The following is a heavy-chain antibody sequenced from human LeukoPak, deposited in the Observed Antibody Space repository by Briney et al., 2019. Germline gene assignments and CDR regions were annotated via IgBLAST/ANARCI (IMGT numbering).Heavy chain of an antibody. CDR2: ISGSGGST. CDR1: GFTFSSYA. J-gene: IGHJ4*02. Sequence: GGSLRLSCAASGFTFSSYAMSWVRQAPGKGLEWVSAISGSGGSTYYADSVKGRFTISRDNSKTTLYLQMNSLRAEDTAVYYCAKAPYGSGGRRGRVPYYFDYWGQGTLVTVSS. CDR3: AKAPYGSGGRRGRVPYYFDY. V-gene: IGHV3-23*01. D-gene: IGHD3-10*01.